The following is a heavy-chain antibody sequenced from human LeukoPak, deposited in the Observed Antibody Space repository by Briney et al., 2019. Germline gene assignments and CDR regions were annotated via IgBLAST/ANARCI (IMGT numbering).Heavy chain of an antibody. D-gene: IGHD2-2*02. V-gene: IGHV1-2*02. CDR1: GYTFTGYY. J-gene: IGHJ4*02. Sequence: ASVKVSCKASGYTFTGYYMHWVRQAPGQGLEWMGCINPNSGGTNYAQKFQGRVTMTRDTSISTAYMELSRLRSDDTAVYYCARSLLRIVVVPAAIGYWGQGTLVTVSS. CDR3: ARSLLRIVVVPAAIGY. CDR2: INPNSGGT.